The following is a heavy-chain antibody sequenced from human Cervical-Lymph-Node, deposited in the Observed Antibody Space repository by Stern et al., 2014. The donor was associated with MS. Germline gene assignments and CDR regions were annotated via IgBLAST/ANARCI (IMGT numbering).Heavy chain of an antibody. D-gene: IGHD2-15*01. Sequence: EVQLVESGGGLVQPGRSLRLSCAASGFTFDDYAMHWVRQAPGKGLEWVSGISWNSGSIGYADSVKGRFTISRDNAKNSLYLQMNSLRAEDTALYYCAKDIREVVVAATNAFDIWGQGTMVTVSS. V-gene: IGHV3-9*01. CDR3: AKDIREVVVAATNAFDI. CDR1: GFTFDDYA. J-gene: IGHJ3*02. CDR2: ISWNSGSI.